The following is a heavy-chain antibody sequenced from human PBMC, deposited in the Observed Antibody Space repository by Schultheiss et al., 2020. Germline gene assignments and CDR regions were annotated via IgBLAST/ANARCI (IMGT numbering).Heavy chain of an antibody. D-gene: IGHD4-17*01. CDR1: GFTFSSYG. J-gene: IGHJ4*02. CDR2: ISYDGSNK. Sequence: GGSLRLSCAASGFTFSSYGMHWVRQAPGKGLEWVAVISYDGSNKYYADSVKGRFTISRDNSKNTLYLQMNSLRAEDTAVYYCARGYGDNKFDYWGQGTLVTVSS. V-gene: IGHV3-30*03. CDR3: ARGYGDNKFDY.